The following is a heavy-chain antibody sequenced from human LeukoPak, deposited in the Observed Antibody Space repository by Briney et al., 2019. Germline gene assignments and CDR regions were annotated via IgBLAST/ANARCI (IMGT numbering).Heavy chain of an antibody. CDR3: AKDQAGRDTAMACYYYYGMDV. D-gene: IGHD5-18*01. V-gene: IGHV3-23*01. Sequence: GGSLTLSCAASGFTFSSYAMSWVRQAPGKGLEWVSAISRSGGSTYYADSVKGRFTISRDNSKNTLYLQMNSLRAEDTAVYYCAKDQAGRDTAMACYYYYGMDVWGKGTTVTVSS. CDR2: ISRSGGST. CDR1: GFTFSSYA. J-gene: IGHJ6*04.